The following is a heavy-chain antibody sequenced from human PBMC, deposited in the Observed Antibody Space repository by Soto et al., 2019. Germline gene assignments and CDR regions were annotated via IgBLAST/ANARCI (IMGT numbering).Heavy chain of an antibody. Sequence: SETLSLTCTVSGGSISSSSYYWVWIRQPPGKGLEWIGSIYYSGSTYYNPSLKSRVTISVDTSKNQFSLELSSVTAADTAVYYCARQTSRIAAAGKGWFDPWGQGTLVTSPQ. V-gene: IGHV4-39*01. D-gene: IGHD6-13*01. J-gene: IGHJ5*02. CDR2: IYYSGST. CDR1: GGSISSSSYY. CDR3: ARQTSRIAAAGKGWFDP.